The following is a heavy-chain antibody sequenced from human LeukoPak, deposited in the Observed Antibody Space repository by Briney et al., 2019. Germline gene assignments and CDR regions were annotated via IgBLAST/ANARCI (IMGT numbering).Heavy chain of an antibody. D-gene: IGHD3-9*01. Sequence: SETLSLTCTVSGGSISSYYWSWIRQPPGKGLEWIGYIYYSGSTNYNPSLKSRVTISVDTSRNQFSLELSSVTAADTAVYYCARAPHLRYFDWLPDSDYGMDVWGQGTTVTVSS. CDR1: GGSISSYY. V-gene: IGHV4-59*01. J-gene: IGHJ6*02. CDR2: IYYSGST. CDR3: ARAPHLRYFDWLPDSDYGMDV.